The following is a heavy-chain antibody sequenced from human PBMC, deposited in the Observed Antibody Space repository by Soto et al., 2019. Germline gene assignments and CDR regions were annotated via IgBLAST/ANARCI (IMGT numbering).Heavy chain of an antibody. CDR3: ARDGGYGSGSYRFDY. J-gene: IGHJ4*02. Sequence: QVQLQESGPGLVKPSETLSLTCTVSGGSISSGGYYWSWIRQHPGKGLEWIGYIYYSGSTSYNPSLKGRVTIXXDXSXXQFSLKLSSMSAADTAVYYCARDGGYGSGSYRFDYWGQGTLVTVSS. CDR2: IYYSGST. D-gene: IGHD3-10*01. CDR1: GGSISSGGYY. V-gene: IGHV4-31*03.